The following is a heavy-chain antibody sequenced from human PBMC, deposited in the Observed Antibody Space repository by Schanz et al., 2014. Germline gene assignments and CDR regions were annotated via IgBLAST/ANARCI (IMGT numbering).Heavy chain of an antibody. V-gene: IGHV4-31*11. CDR2: ISYSGST. Sequence: QVQLQESGPGLVKPSGTLSLTCAVSGGSVSSGGYSWNWIRQHPGKGLEWIGFISYSGSTYYNPSLKSRVTISVDTSKNQFSLNLSSATAADTAVYYCARDRGHGDLPGDIWGQGTMVTVSS. CDR1: GGSVSSGGYS. J-gene: IGHJ3*02. CDR3: ARDRGHGDLPGDI. D-gene: IGHD4-17*01.